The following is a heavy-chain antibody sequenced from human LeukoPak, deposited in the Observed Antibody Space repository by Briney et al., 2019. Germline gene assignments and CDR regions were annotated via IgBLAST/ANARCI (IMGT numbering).Heavy chain of an antibody. D-gene: IGHD3-10*01. J-gene: IGHJ3*01. V-gene: IGHV3-9*01. Sequence: PGGSLRLSCAASGFTFDDYGMSWVRQAPGKGLEWVSGISWNSGSIGYADSVKGRFTISRDNAKNSLYLQMNSLRAEDTALYYCAKDVRNYYGSGSSFTWGQGTMVTVSS. CDR2: ISWNSGSI. CDR3: AKDVRNYYGSGSSFT. CDR1: GFTFDDYG.